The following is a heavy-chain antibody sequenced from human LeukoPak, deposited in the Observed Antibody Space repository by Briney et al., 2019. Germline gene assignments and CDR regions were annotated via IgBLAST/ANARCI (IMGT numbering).Heavy chain of an antibody. CDR1: GFTFSNYA. V-gene: IGHV3-23*01. D-gene: IGHD2-2*01. Sequence: PGGSLRLSCAASGFTFSNYAMSWVRQAPGKGLEWVSVISGSGGDTNYADSVKGRFTISRDNSKNTLYLQMNSLRAEDTAVYFCAKEKFSGCSSTSCYGVFDYWGQGTMVTVSS. CDR2: ISGSGGDT. CDR3: AKEKFSGCSSTSCYGVFDY. J-gene: IGHJ4*02.